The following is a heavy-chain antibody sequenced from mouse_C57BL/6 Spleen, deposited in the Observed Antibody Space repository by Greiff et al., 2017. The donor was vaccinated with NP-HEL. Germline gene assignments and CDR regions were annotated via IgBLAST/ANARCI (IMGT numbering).Heavy chain of an antibody. V-gene: IGHV3-6*01. J-gene: IGHJ1*03. CDR2: ISYDGSN. CDR3: ARGTPPYYYGSSYGWYFDV. D-gene: IGHD1-1*01. CDR1: GYSITSGYY. Sequence: DVKLQESGPGLVKPSQSLSLTCSVTGYSITSGYYWNWIRQFPGNKLEWMGYISYDGSNNYNPSLKNRISITRDTSKNQFFLKLNSVTTEDTATYYCARGTPPYYYGSSYGWYFDVWGTGTTVTVSS.